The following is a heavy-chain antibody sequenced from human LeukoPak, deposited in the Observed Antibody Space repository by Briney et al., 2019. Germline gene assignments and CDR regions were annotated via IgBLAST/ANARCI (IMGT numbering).Heavy chain of an antibody. CDR3: ARPMGYGSGSYYSYFDY. CDR1: GGSISSYY. Sequence: PSETLSLTCTVSGGSISSYYWSWIRQPAGKGLEWIGRIYTSGSTNYNPSLKSRVTMSVNTSKNQFSLKLSSVTAADTAVYYCARPMGYGSGSYYSYFDYWGQGTLVTVSS. CDR2: IYTSGST. V-gene: IGHV4-4*07. J-gene: IGHJ4*02. D-gene: IGHD3-10*01.